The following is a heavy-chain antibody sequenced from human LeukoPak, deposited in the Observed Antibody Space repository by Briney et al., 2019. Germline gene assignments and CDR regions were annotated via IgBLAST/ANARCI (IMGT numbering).Heavy chain of an antibody. J-gene: IGHJ3*02. CDR1: GYTFSKFG. V-gene: IGHV1-18*01. D-gene: IGHD4-23*01. CDR3: ARGDGGNPWDAFDI. Sequence: ASVKVSCKASGYTFSKFGIAWVRQAPGQGLEWMGWISGNNDNPQSAQDLQGRVIVTTDRSTSTAYMELRSLRHDDTAVYYCARGDGGNPWDAFDIWGQGTMVTVSS. CDR2: ISGNNDNP.